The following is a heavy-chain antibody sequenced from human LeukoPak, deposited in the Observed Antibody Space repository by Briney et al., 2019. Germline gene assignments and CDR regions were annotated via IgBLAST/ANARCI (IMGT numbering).Heavy chain of an antibody. CDR3: AXXXXXXXXXXTSTSQFDY. J-gene: IGHJ4*02. V-gene: IGHV4-59*08. CDR1: GGSISSYY. CDR2: IYYSGST. Sequence: SETLSLTCTVSGGSISSYYWSWIRQPPGKGLEWIGYIYYSGSTNYNPSLKSRVTISVDTSKNQFSLKLSSVTAADAAVYYCAXXXXXXXXXXTSTSQFDYWGQGTLVTVSS.